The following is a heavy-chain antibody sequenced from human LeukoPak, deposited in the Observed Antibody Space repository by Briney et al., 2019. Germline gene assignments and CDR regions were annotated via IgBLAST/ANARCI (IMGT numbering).Heavy chain of an antibody. V-gene: IGHV4-38-2*01. Sequence: SETLSLTCAVSGYSISSGYYWGWIRQPPGNGLEWIGSIDHSGSTYYNPSLKSRVTISVDTSKNQFSLKLSSVTAADTAVYYCARLFLWSGYHTGPAHFDFWGQGTLVTVSS. CDR3: ARLFLWSGYHTGPAHFDF. CDR1: GYSISSGYY. J-gene: IGHJ4*02. CDR2: IDHSGST. D-gene: IGHD3-3*01.